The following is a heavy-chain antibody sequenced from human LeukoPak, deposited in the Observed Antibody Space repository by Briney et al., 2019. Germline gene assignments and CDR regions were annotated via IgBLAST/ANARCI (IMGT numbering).Heavy chain of an antibody. D-gene: IGHD2-2*01. J-gene: IGHJ4*02. Sequence: GGSLRLSCAASGFTFSSYAMSWVRQAPGKGLEWVSAISGSGGSTYYADSVKGRFTISRDNSKNTLYLQMNSLRAEDTAVYYCAKFPPIVVVPAAIAVFDYWGQGTLVAVSS. V-gene: IGHV3-23*01. CDR2: ISGSGGST. CDR1: GFTFSSYA. CDR3: AKFPPIVVVPAAIAVFDY.